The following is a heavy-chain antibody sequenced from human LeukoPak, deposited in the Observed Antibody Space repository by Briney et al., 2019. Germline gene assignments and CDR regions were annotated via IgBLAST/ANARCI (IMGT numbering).Heavy chain of an antibody. CDR3: ARSARGYSYGTPTFDY. D-gene: IGHD5-18*01. CDR2: IYYSGST. V-gene: IGHV4-59*01. Sequence: SETLSLTCTVSGGSISSYYWGWIRQPPGKGLEWIGYIYYSGSTNYNPSLKSRVTISVDTSKNQFSLKLSSVTAADTAVYYCARSARGYSYGTPTFDYWGQGTLVTVSS. CDR1: GGSISSYY. J-gene: IGHJ4*02.